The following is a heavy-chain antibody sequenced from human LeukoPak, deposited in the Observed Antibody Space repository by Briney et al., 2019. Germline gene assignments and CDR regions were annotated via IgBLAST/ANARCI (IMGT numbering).Heavy chain of an antibody. Sequence: PGGSLRLSCAASGFTFSSYAMHWVRQAPGKGLEWVAVISYDGSNKYYADSVKGRFTISRDNSKNTLYLQMNSLRAEDTAVYYCAREGYCSGGSCSYFDYWGQGTLVTVSS. V-gene: IGHV3-30-3*01. CDR2: ISYDGSNK. CDR3: AREGYCSGGSCSYFDY. CDR1: GFTFSSYA. J-gene: IGHJ4*02. D-gene: IGHD2-15*01.